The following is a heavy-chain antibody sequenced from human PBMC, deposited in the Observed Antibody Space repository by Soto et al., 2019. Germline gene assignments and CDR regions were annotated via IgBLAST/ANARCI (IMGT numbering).Heavy chain of an antibody. CDR1: GGSISSSNW. J-gene: IGHJ5*02. CDR3: ARAGTGGSGGCEVARTYWFDP. D-gene: IGHD5-12*01. V-gene: IGHV4-4*02. Sequence: QVQLQESGPGLVKPSGTLSLTCAVSGGSISSSNWWSWVRQPPGKGLEWIGEIYHSGSTNYNPSLKTRVAITVDKSTHQLSLSWSSVAAADTAVYYWARAGTGGSGGCEVARTYWFDPWGEGTLVTVSS. CDR2: IYHSGST.